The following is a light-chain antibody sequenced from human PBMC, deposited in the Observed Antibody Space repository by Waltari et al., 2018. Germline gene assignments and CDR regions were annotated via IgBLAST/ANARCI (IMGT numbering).Light chain of an antibody. V-gene: IGKV1-13*02. CDR2: YAS. Sequence: IQMTQSPSSLSASVGDTVTITCRASQGISSYLAWYRQKPGKAPKPLIYYASNLESGVPSRFSGSGSGTEFTLTISSLQPEDFATYYCQQYNSAPWTFGQGTTVEIK. J-gene: IGKJ1*01. CDR1: QGISSY. CDR3: QQYNSAPWT.